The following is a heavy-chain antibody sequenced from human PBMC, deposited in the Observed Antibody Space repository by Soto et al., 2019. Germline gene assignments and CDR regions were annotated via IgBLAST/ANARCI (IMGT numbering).Heavy chain of an antibody. CDR2: IYPGDSER. J-gene: IGHJ4*02. CDR3: ARHYYYDSSYYYPTNTQLLLAY. Sequence: PGESLKISCKTSGYKFASYWIGWVRQVPGKGLEWMGIIYPGDSERRYSVSFQGQVTISADKSISTAYLQWSSLKASDSAMYFCARHYYYDSSYYYPTNTQLLLAYWRQGTLVIVSS. V-gene: IGHV5-51*01. D-gene: IGHD3-22*01. CDR1: GYKFASYW.